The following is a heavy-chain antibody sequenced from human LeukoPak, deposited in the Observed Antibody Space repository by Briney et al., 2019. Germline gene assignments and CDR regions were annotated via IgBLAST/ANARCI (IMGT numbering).Heavy chain of an antibody. CDR2: IYTSGST. J-gene: IGHJ3*02. CDR3: ARSFGVVPDDAFDI. CDR1: GGSISSYY. D-gene: IGHD3-3*01. Sequence: SETLSLTCTVSGGSISSYYRSWIRQPAGKGLEWIGRIYTSGSTNYNPSLKSRVTMSVDTSKNQFSLKLSSVTAADTAVYYCARSFGVVPDDAFDIWGQGTMVTVSS. V-gene: IGHV4-4*07.